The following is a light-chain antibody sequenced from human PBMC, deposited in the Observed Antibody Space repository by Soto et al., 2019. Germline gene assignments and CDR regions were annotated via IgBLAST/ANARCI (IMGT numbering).Light chain of an antibody. V-gene: IGKV3-11*01. CDR3: QQRHQLRT. CDR1: QSVSNY. Sequence: VLTQSPATLSLSPGERVTLSCRASQSVSNYLAWYQQRPGQAPRLLIYHASTRATGIPARFSGSGSGTDFTLTISSLEPEDFAVYYCQQRHQLRTFGGGTKVEI. J-gene: IGKJ4*01. CDR2: HAS.